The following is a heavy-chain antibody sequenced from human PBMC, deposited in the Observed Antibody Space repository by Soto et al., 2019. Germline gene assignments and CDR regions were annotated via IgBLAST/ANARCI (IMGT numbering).Heavy chain of an antibody. CDR1: GGSISSTNYN. Sequence: PSETLSLTCSVSGGSISSTNYNWGWIRQPPGKGLESIGIIYHSGSTSYNPSLRSRVTISVDTSKNQFSLRLNSVTAADTAVYFCARHVAQNNYCYYYGLDVWGPGTTVTVSS. D-gene: IGHD2-15*01. CDR3: ARHVAQNNYCYYYGLDV. CDR2: IYHSGST. J-gene: IGHJ6*02. V-gene: IGHV4-39*01.